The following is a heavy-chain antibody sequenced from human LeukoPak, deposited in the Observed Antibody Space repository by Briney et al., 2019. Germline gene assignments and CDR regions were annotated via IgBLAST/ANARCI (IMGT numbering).Heavy chain of an antibody. CDR1: GLSFSGQW. J-gene: IGHJ4*02. CDR2: IKHGGGEK. D-gene: IGHD3-16*02. CDR3: ARESRAGYDDVWESYRYTGLDY. V-gene: IGHV3-7*01. Sequence: PGESLRLSCVASGLSFSGQWLNWVRQAPGQGLEWVANIKHGGGEKYYVDSVKGRFTISRDDGQNSLSLHMDSVRAEDTAVYYCARESRAGYDDVWESYRYTGLDYWGQGTLVTVSS.